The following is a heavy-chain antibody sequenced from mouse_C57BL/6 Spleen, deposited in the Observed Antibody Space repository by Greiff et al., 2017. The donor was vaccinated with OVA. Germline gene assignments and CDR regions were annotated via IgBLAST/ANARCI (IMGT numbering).Heavy chain of an antibody. J-gene: IGHJ3*01. D-gene: IGHD2-1*01. Sequence: QVQLQQPGAELVKPGASVKLSCKASGYTFTSYWMHWVKQRPGRSLEWIGRIDPNSGGTKYNEKFKSKATLTVDKPSSTAYMQLSSLTSEDSAVYYCEREEDGNYDGFAYWGQGTLVTVSA. CDR2: IDPNSGGT. V-gene: IGHV1-72*01. CDR3: EREEDGNYDGFAY. CDR1: GYTFTSYW.